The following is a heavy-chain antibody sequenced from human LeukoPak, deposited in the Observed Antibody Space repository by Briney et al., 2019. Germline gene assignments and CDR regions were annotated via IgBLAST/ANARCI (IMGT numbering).Heavy chain of an antibody. J-gene: IGHJ4*02. CDR3: ASTPTGYNNNWYYLDY. D-gene: IGHD1-1*01. V-gene: IGHV5-51*01. CDR1: GYSFTSYW. CDR2: IYPGDSDT. Sequence: GESLKISCKGSGYSFTSYWIGWVRQMPGKGLEWMGIIYPGDSDTRYSPSFQGQVTISADKSIRTAYLQWSSLKASDTAMYYCASTPTGYNNNWYYLDYWGQGTLVTVSS.